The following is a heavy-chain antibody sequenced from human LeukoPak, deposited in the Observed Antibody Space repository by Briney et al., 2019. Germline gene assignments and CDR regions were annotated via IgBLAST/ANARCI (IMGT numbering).Heavy chain of an antibody. CDR2: IKQDGSEK. J-gene: IGHJ4*02. CDR1: GFTFSSYW. Sequence: GGSLRLSCAASGFTFSSYWMSWVRQAPGKGLEWVANIKQDGSEKYYVDSVKGRFTISRDNSKNTLYLQMNSLRAEDTAVYYCAKGYSGYDWSLVDYWGQGTLVTVSS. CDR3: AKGYSGYDWSLVDY. D-gene: IGHD5-12*01. V-gene: IGHV3-7*01.